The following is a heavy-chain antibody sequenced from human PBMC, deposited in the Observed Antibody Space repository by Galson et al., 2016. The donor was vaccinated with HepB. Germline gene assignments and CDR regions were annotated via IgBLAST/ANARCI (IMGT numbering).Heavy chain of an antibody. CDR1: GFSLSSSGMC. CDR3: ARAAYYDILTGNYYFDY. V-gene: IGHV2-70*01. D-gene: IGHD3-9*01. Sequence: PALVKPTQTLTLTCTFSGFSLSSSGMCVSWIRQSPGKALEWLALIDWDDDKNYSTSLKTRLTISKVTSKNQVVLTLTNMDPVDTATYYCARAAYYDILTGNYYFDYWGQGTLVTVSS. J-gene: IGHJ4*02. CDR2: IDWDDDK.